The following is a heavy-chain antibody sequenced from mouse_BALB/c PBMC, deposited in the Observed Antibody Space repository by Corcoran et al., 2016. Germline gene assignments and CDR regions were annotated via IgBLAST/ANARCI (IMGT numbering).Heavy chain of an antibody. Sequence: DVQLQESGPGLVKPSQSLSLTCSVTGYSITSGYYWNWIRQFPGNKLEWMGYISYDGSNNYNPSLKNRISITRDTSKNQFFLKLNSVTTEDTATYYCARGQLGPVDYWGQGTTLTVSS. D-gene: IGHD3-1*01. V-gene: IGHV3-6*02. CDR1: GYSITSGYY. J-gene: IGHJ2*01. CDR2: ISYDGSN. CDR3: ARGQLGPVDY.